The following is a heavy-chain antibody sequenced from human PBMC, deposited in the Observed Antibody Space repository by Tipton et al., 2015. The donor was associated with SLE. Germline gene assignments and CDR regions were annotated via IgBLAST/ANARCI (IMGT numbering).Heavy chain of an antibody. CDR3: AREGSSWYYFDY. CDR2: IYYSGST. CDR1: GGSISNYY. V-gene: IGHV4-59*01. D-gene: IGHD6-13*01. J-gene: IGHJ4*02. Sequence: LRLSCTVSGGSISNYYWSWIRQPPGKGLEWIGYIYYSGSTNYNPSLKSRVTISVDTSKNQFSLKLSSVTAADTAVYYCAREGSSWYYFDYWGQGTLVTVSS.